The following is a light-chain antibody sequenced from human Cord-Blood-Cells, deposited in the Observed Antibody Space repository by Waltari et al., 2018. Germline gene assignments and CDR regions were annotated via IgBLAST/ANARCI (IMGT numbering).Light chain of an antibody. V-gene: IGLV2-14*03. CDR1: SSDVAGYNY. J-gene: IGLJ3*02. CDR3: SSYTSSSTWV. Sequence: QSALPQPPSVSGSPGHSLTTSCTATSSDVAGYNYVSWYQQHPGKAPKLMIYDVSNRPSGVSNRFSGSKSGNTASLTISGLQAEDEADYYCSSYTSSSTWVFGGGTKLTVL. CDR2: DVS.